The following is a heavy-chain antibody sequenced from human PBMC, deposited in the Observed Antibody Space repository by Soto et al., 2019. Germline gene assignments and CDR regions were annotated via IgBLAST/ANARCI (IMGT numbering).Heavy chain of an antibody. CDR1: GASFSGYY. CDR3: ARDNRVNIAEAGRYYYYYGMDV. V-gene: IGHV4-34*01. J-gene: IGHJ6*02. D-gene: IGHD6-13*01. CDR2: INHSGST. Sequence: XETLSLTCAVYGASFSGYYWSWIRQPPGKGLEWIGEINHSGSTNCNPSLKSRVTISVDTSKNQFSLKLGSVTAADTAVYYCARDNRVNIAEAGRYYYYYGMDVWGQGTTVTVSS.